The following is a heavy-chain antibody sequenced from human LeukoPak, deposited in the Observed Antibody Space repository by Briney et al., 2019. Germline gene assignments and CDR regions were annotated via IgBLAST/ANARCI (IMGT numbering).Heavy chain of an antibody. D-gene: IGHD6-13*01. CDR1: GASIISINW. J-gene: IGHJ4*02. Sequence: PSGTLSLTCAVSGASIISINWWSWVRQPPGKGLEWIGEVYHSGSTNYNPSLKSRVTMSIDKSKNQFSLNLSSVTAADTAVYYCARIAAAGDYYFDYWGQGTLVTVSS. CDR3: ARIAAAGDYYFDY. CDR2: VYHSGST. V-gene: IGHV4-4*02.